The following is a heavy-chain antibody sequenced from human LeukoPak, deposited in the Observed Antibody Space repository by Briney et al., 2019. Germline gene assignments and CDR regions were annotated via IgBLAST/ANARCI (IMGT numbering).Heavy chain of an antibody. CDR1: GFTLSSYA. CDR3: AKLLGSGSYLHPDAFDI. V-gene: IGHV3-23*01. Sequence: SGGSLRLSCAASGFTLSSYAMNWVRQAPGKGLEWVSAISGSGGSTYYADSVKGRFTISRDNSKNTLYLQMNSLRAEDTAVYYCAKLLGSGSYLHPDAFDIWGQGTMVTVSS. J-gene: IGHJ3*02. D-gene: IGHD3-10*01. CDR2: ISGSGGST.